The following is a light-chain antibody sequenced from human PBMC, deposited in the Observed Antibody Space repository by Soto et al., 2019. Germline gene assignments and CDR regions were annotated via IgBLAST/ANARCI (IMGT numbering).Light chain of an antibody. CDR2: AAS. CDR3: QQSYSRT. CDR1: QSISNY. Sequence: DIQMTQSPSSLSASVGDRVSISCRASQSISNYLNWYQQKPGKAPKVLIFAASRLQSGVPSRFSGSGSGTDFTLTITRLQPEDFATYYCQQSYSRTFGQGTKGEIK. V-gene: IGKV1-39*01. J-gene: IGKJ1*01.